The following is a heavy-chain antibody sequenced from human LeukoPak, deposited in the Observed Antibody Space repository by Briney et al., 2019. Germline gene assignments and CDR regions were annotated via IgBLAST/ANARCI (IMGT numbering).Heavy chain of an antibody. CDR2: ISGSGGST. CDR3: AKVPNKNTIGRLWSYGPIDY. V-gene: IGHV3-23*01. D-gene: IGHD4/OR15-4a*01. Sequence: GGSLRLSCAASGFTFSSYAMSWVRQAPGKGLEWVSAISGSGGSTYYADSVKGRFTISRDNSKNTLYLQMNSLRAEDTAVYYCAKVPNKNTIGRLWSYGPIDYWGQGTLVTVSS. CDR1: GFTFSSYA. J-gene: IGHJ4*02.